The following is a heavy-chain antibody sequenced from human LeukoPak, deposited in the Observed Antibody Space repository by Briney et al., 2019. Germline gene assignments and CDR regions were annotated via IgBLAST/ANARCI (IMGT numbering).Heavy chain of an antibody. V-gene: IGHV3-66*01. CDR2: IYSGGST. D-gene: IGHD2-15*01. CDR3: ASTQRGDYFDY. CDR1: GFIFSDYG. J-gene: IGHJ4*02. Sequence: GGSLGLSCAASGFIFSDYGMSWVRQAPGKGLEWVSVIYSGGSTYYADSLKGRFTISRDNSKNTLYLQMSSLRAEDTAVYYCASTQRGDYFDYWGQGTLVTVSS.